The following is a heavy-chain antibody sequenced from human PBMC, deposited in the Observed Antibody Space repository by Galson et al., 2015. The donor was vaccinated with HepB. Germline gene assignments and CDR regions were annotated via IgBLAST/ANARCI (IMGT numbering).Heavy chain of an antibody. J-gene: IGHJ4*02. CDR3: ATSPGGGPDH. V-gene: IGHV3-53*01. CDR1: GFIVSNND. Sequence: SLRLSCAASGFIVSNNDMTWVRQAPGKGLQWVSSIYSGGSTYYADSVKGRFTISRDHSKNTLYLQMNSLRAEDTAVYYCATSPGGGPDHWGQGTLVTVSS. CDR2: IYSGGST. D-gene: IGHD2-15*01.